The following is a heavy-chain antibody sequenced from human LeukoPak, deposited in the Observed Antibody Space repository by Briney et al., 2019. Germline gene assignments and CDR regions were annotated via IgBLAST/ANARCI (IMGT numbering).Heavy chain of an antibody. J-gene: IGHJ4*02. Sequence: SETLPLTCTVSGDSIRGYYWSWIRQPPGKGLEWIGYSYYSGSTNYNPSFKSRITISIGTSKNQFSLKVTSVTAADTAVYYCARFDSSGRHFDYWGQGTLVTVSS. CDR3: ARFDSSGRHFDY. CDR1: GDSIRGYY. V-gene: IGHV4-59*01. D-gene: IGHD3-22*01. CDR2: SYYSGST.